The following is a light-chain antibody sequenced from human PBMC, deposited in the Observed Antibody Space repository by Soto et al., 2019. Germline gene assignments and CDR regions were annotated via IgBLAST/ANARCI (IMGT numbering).Light chain of an antibody. Sequence: QSVLTQPPSASGTPGQRVTISCSGSSSNIGSNAVAWYQQFPGTAPKLLIHTGNQRPSGVPDRFSGSKSGTSASLAISGLQSEDEAHYYCATWDGSLTAVVFGGGTKLTVL. J-gene: IGLJ2*01. CDR1: SSNIGSNA. CDR3: ATWDGSLTAVV. V-gene: IGLV1-44*01. CDR2: TGN.